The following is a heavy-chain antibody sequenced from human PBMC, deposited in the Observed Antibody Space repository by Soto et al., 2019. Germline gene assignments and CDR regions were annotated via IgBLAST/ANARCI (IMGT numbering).Heavy chain of an antibody. Sequence: QVTLKESGPTLVKPTQTLTLTCTFSGFSLSTSGVGVGWIRQPPGKALEWLALIYWDGDKRYSPSLKTRITLTKDTSKNQVVLTMTNMDPVDTATYYCAHRPPYDYVRGNYGSDAFDIWGQGTMVTVSS. CDR2: IYWDGDK. V-gene: IGHV2-5*02. CDR1: GFSLSTSGVG. CDR3: AHRPPYDYVRGNYGSDAFDI. J-gene: IGHJ3*02. D-gene: IGHD3-16*01.